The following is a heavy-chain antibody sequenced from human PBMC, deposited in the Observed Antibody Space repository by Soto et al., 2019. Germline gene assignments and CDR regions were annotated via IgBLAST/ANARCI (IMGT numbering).Heavy chain of an antibody. CDR3: AHRYGGNYYRWYFDS. CDR1: GFSLSTSGAG. CDR2: ISWKDEK. D-gene: IGHD1-26*01. J-gene: IGHJ4*02. V-gene: IGHV2-5*01. Sequence: QITLKASGPTLVKPTQTLTVTCTFSGFSLSTSGAGVGWIRQSPGKAPEWLALISWKDEKRYNPGLKSRLTINKDTSKNQVFLTMTDLDPVDTATYFCAHRYGGNYYRWYFDSWGQGTLVTVSS.